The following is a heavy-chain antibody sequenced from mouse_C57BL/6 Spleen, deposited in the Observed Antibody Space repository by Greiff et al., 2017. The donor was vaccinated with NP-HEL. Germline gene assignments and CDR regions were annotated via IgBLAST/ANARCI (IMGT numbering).Heavy chain of an antibody. V-gene: IGHV1-59*01. CDR2: IDPSDSYT. CDR1: GYTFTSYW. Sequence: QVQLKQPGAELVRPGTSVKLSCKASGYTFTSYWMHWVKQRPGQGLEWIGVIDPSDSYTNYNQKFKGKATLTVDTSSSTAYMQLSSLTSEDSAVYYCARQNYGSEWYFDVWGTGTTVTVSS. CDR3: ARQNYGSEWYFDV. J-gene: IGHJ1*03. D-gene: IGHD1-1*01.